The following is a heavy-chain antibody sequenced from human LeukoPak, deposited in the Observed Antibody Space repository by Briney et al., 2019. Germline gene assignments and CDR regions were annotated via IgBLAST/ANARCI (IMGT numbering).Heavy chain of an antibody. D-gene: IGHD3-10*01. V-gene: IGHV1-18*01. Sequence: ASVTVSCKASGFTFGAFGISWVRQAPGQGLEWVGCISGYIAAANYAQKFQDRVTMTTDRSTSTAYLELVSLRPDNTAVYYCGRGKDSYYYGVDVWGQGTTVTVSS. J-gene: IGHJ6*02. CDR2: ISGYIAAA. CDR3: GRGKDSYYYGVDV. CDR1: GFTFGAFG.